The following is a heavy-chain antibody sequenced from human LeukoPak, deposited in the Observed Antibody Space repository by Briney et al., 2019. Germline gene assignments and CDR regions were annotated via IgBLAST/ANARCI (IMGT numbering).Heavy chain of an antibody. Sequence: ASVKVSCKASGYTFTSYYMHWVRQAPGQGLEWMGIINPSGGSTSYAQKFQSRVTMTRDTSTSTVYMELSSLRSEDTAVYYCARDRVVRGVIKYWFDPWGQGTLVTVSS. J-gene: IGHJ5*02. CDR3: ARDRVVRGVIKYWFDP. CDR1: GYTFTSYY. D-gene: IGHD3-10*01. CDR2: INPSGGST. V-gene: IGHV1-46*01.